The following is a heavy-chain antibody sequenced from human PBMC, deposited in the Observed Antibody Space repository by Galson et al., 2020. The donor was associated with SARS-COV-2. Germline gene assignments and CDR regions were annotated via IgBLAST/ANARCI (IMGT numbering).Heavy chain of an antibody. CDR3: ARDLAVNYYDTSGYYCVPRAFDI. V-gene: IGHV3-48*03. D-gene: IGHD3-22*01. J-gene: IGHJ3*02. CDR1: GFTFSNYE. Sequence: GESLKISCAASGFTFSNYEMNWVRQAPGKGLEWISYISGRHSTIYYADSVKGRSTISRDNAQNSLYLQMNSLRAEDTAVYYCARDLAVNYYDTSGYYCVPRAFDILGQGTMVTVSS. CDR2: ISGRHSTI.